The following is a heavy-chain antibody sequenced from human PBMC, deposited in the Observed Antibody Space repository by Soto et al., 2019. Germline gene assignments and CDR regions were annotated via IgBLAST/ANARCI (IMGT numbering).Heavy chain of an antibody. CDR1: GGSISSYY. V-gene: IGHV4-59*01. CDR2: IYYSGST. CDR3: ATDPFATKVTNALDY. J-gene: IGHJ4*02. D-gene: IGHD4-17*01. Sequence: QVQLQESGPGLVKPSETLSLTCTVSGGSISSYYWSWIRQPPGKGLEWIGYIYYSGSTNYNPSLKSRVTISVDTSKNQFSLKLSSVTAADTAVYYCATDPFATKVTNALDYWGQGTLVTVSS.